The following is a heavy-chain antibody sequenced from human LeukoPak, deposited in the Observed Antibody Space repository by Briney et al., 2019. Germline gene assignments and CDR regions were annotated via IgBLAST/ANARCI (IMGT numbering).Heavy chain of an antibody. D-gene: IGHD4-11*01. J-gene: IGHJ4*02. V-gene: IGHV3-48*03. CDR3: ASRGTTVIPDY. Sequence: GGSLRLSCAASGLTFSNYAMNWVRQAPGKGPEWISYISISGSTISYADSVKGRFTISRDNAKNSLYLQMNSLRAEDTAVYYCASRGTTVIPDYWGQGTLVTVAS. CDR1: GLTFSNYA. CDR2: ISISGSTI.